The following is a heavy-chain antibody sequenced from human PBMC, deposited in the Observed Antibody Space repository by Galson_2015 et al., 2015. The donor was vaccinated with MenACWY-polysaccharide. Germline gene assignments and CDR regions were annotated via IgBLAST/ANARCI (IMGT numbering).Heavy chain of an antibody. J-gene: IGHJ4*02. V-gene: IGHV4-38-2*01. CDR2: IFHSGTT. CDR1: DYSIRSGYF. D-gene: IGHD1-26*01. CDR3: ARVEKYSGSFYILY. Sequence: SETLSLTCAVSDYSIRSGYFWGWIRQPPGKGLEWIASIFHSGTTYYNPSLKSRVTISVDPSKNQFSLKLSSVTAADTAVYYCARVEKYSGSFYILYWGQGTLVTVSS.